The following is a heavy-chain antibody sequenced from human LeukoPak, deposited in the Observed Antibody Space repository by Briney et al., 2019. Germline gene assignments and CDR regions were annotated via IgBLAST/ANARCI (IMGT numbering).Heavy chain of an antibody. CDR3: ARFEFEWPLVGYSSSWYGWFDP. CDR1: GYTFTSYD. V-gene: IGHV1-8*01. CDR2: MNPNSGNT. J-gene: IGHJ5*02. D-gene: IGHD6-13*01. Sequence: ASVKLSCKASGYTFTSYDINWVRQATGQGLEWMGWMNPNSGNTGYAQKFKGRVTKTRNSSISTAYMELSSLRSEDTAVYYCARFEFEWPLVGYSSSWYGWFDPWGQGALFSVSS.